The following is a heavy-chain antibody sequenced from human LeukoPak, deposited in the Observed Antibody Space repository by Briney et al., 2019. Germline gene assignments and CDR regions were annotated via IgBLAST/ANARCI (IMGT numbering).Heavy chain of an antibody. V-gene: IGHV3-30*02. J-gene: IGHJ4*02. CDR2: IRYDESRT. CDR1: GFRLSSYG. D-gene: IGHD6-19*01. Sequence: GGSLRLSCAASGFRLSSYGMHWVRQAPGKGLEWVSFIRYDESRTFYGDSVKGRFIISRDDSKNTVYLHMHSLRTEDTAVYYCARPLVTTVAGTYYFDYWGQGTLVTVSS. CDR3: ARPLVTTVAGTYYFDY.